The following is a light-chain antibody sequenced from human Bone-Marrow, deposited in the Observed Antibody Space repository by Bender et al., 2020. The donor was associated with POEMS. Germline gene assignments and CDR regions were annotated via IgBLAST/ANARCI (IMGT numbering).Light chain of an antibody. CDR3: SSYVGSNNLYV. Sequence: QSALTQPASVSGSPGQSITISCTGTSSDVGGYNFVSWYQQHPGKVPKLLIYEVSNRPSGISNRFSGSKSGNTASLTISGLQAEDEADYYCSSYVGSNNLYVFGAGTKVTVL. V-gene: IGLV2-14*01. CDR1: SSDVGGYNF. J-gene: IGLJ1*01. CDR2: EVS.